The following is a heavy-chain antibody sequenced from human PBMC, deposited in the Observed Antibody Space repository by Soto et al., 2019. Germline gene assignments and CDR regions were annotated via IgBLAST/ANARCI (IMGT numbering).Heavy chain of an antibody. CDR1: RGSISSGTNY. J-gene: IGHJ5*02. Sequence: SETLSLTCTISRGSISSGTNYWAWIRQPPGKGLEWIANIYYSGSTFYNPSLKSRVTISLDTSKNQFSLQLSSVIPEDTAVYYCARAHLGSDRYTLEPFDPWGQGTLVTVSS. CDR2: IYYSGST. CDR3: ARAHLGSDRYTLEPFDP. V-gene: IGHV4-39*01. D-gene: IGHD1-1*01.